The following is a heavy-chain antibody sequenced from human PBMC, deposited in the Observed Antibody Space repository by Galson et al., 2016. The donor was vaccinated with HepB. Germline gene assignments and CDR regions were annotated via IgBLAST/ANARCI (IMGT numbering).Heavy chain of an antibody. CDR1: GYIFTSYD. CDR2: MNPKSGTT. J-gene: IGHJ5*02. V-gene: IGHV1-8*02. CDR3: ARGTWFDP. Sequence: SVKVSCKASGYIFTSYDINWVQQAPGQGLEWVGWMNPKSGTTGFAQKFQGRVTLTRSTALGTAYMELNSLTSDDTAMYYCARGTWFDPWGQGTLVIVSS.